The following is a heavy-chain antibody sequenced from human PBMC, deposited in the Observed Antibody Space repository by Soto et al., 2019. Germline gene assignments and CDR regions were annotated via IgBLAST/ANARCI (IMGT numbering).Heavy chain of an antibody. D-gene: IGHD2-15*01. CDR2: IIPIFGTA. J-gene: IGHJ6*02. V-gene: IGHV1-69*12. CDR3: ARPLYTYCSGGSCDPPGFYYGRDV. CDR1: GGTFSSYA. Sequence: QVQLVQSGAEVKKPGSSVKVSCKASGGTFSSYAISWVRQAPGQGLEWMGGIIPIFGTANYAQKFQGRVTXNADESTSTADXGXSXXRSEDTAVYYCARPLYTYCSGGSCDPPGFYYGRDVWGQGTTVTVSS.